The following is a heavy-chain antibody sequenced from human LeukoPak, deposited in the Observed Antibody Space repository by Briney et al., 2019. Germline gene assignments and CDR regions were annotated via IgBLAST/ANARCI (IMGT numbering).Heavy chain of an antibody. CDR1: GYTFTGYY. CDR2: FDPEDGET. CDR3: ATRNPPYYYGSGSYYKGPLHAFDI. Sequence: ASVKVSCKASGYTFTGYYMHWVRQAPGKGLEWMGGFDPEDGETIYAQKFQGRVTMTEDTSTDTAYMELSSLRSEDTAVYYCATRNPPYYYGSGSYYKGPLHAFDIWGQGTMVTVSS. J-gene: IGHJ3*02. D-gene: IGHD3-10*01. V-gene: IGHV1-24*01.